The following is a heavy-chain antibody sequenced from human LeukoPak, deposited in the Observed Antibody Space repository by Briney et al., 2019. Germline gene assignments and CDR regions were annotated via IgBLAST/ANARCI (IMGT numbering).Heavy chain of an antibody. J-gene: IGHJ4*02. CDR1: GGSISSSSYY. D-gene: IGHD5-24*01. V-gene: IGHV4-39*07. Sequence: SETLSLTCTVSGGSISSSSYYWGWIRQPPGKALEWIGSIYYSGSTYYNPSLKSRVTISVDTSKNHFSLKLSSVTAADTAVYYCARNRDGYNSFDYWGQGTLVTVSS. CDR3: ARNRDGYNSFDY. CDR2: IYYSGST.